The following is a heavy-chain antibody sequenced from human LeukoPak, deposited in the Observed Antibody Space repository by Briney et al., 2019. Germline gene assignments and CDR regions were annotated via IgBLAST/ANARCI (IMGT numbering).Heavy chain of an antibody. Sequence: SETLFLTCTVSGGSISSCYWSWIRQPPGKGLEWIGYIYYSGSTNYNPFLKSRVTISVDTSKNQLSLTLSSVTAADTAVYYCARAGPPDDYGDYFDYWGQGTLVPVSS. J-gene: IGHJ4*02. D-gene: IGHD4-17*01. CDR3: ARAGPPDDYGDYFDY. CDR1: GGSISSCY. CDR2: IYYSGST. V-gene: IGHV4-59*01.